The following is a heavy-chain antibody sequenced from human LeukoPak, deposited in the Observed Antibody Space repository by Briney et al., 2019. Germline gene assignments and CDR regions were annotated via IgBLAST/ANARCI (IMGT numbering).Heavy chain of an antibody. CDR2: IRYDGGEK. CDR3: AKDNPIEEVPGLGPGS. V-gene: IGHV3-30*02. CDR1: GFTFSRHG. D-gene: IGHD2-2*01. Sequence: GGSLRLSCAASGFTFSRHGMHWVRQAPDKGLEWVAFIRYDGGEKFYADSVQARFTTSRDNSKNTLYLHMNSLRPEDTAVYYCAKDNPIEEVPGLGPGSWGQGTLVTVSS. J-gene: IGHJ5*02.